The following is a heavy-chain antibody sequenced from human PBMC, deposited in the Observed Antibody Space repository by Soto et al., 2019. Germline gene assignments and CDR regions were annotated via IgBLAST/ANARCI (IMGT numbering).Heavy chain of an antibody. D-gene: IGHD3-16*01. J-gene: IGHJ4*02. CDR3: ARAKVGGIDY. Sequence: QVQLVQSGAEVKKPGSSVKVSCKASGGTFSSYTISWVRQAPGQGLEWMGRIIPILGIANYAQKFQGRVTITADKSTSTAYRELSSMRSEYTAVYYCARAKVGGIDYWGQGTLVTVSS. CDR2: IIPILGIA. V-gene: IGHV1-69*02. CDR1: GGTFSSYT.